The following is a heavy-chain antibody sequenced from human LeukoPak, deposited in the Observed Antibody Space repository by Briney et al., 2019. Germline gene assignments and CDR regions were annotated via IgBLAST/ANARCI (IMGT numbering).Heavy chain of an antibody. CDR1: GFSFGDYA. CDR2: IRSKAYGATT. Sequence: GRSLRLSCTTSGFSFGDYAMSWVRQAPGKGLGWVGFIRSKAYGATTDYAASVKGRFSISRDDSTSIAYLQLNSLKTEDTAIYYCSRDTSDSYGYYDYWGQGTLVTVSS. CDR3: SRDTSDSYGYYDY. J-gene: IGHJ4*02. V-gene: IGHV3-49*04. D-gene: IGHD5-18*01.